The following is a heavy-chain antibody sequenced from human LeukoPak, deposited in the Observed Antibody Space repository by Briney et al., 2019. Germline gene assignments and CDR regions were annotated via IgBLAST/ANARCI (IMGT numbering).Heavy chain of an antibody. J-gene: IGHJ4*02. CDR2: IKSKTDGGTT. CDR1: GFTFTNAW. Sequence: GGSLRLSCAASGFTFTNAWMSWVRQAPGKGLEWVGRIKSKTDGGTTDYAAPVKGRFTISSDDSKNTLFLQMNSLKTEDTAVYYCTTGGGGNVFDYWGQGTLVTVSS. D-gene: IGHD4-23*01. V-gene: IGHV3-15*01. CDR3: TTGGGGNVFDY.